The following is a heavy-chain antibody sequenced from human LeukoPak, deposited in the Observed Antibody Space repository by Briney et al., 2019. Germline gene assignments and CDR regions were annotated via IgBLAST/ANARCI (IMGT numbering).Heavy chain of an antibody. V-gene: IGHV4-39*07. CDR2: IYYSGTT. CDR3: ASSRFSSRTAMVIHPIDY. CDR1: GGSISSSPYY. J-gene: IGHJ4*02. Sequence: SETLSLTCTVSGGSISSSPYYWGWIRQPPGNGLEWIGSIYYSGTTHYNPSLESRVTISVDTSKNQFSLKLSSVTAADTAVYYCASSRFSSRTAMVIHPIDYWGQGTLVTVSS. D-gene: IGHD5-18*01.